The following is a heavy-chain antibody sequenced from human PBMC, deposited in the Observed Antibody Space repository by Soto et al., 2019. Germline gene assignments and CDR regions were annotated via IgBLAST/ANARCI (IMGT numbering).Heavy chain of an antibody. CDR1: GASISGFY. Sequence: QVQLQESGPGLVKPSETLSLTCTVSGASISGFYWSWIRKSAGKGLEWIGRIYATVTTDYNPSLTSRVMMSVDTSKKQFSLKLRSVTAADTDVYYCVRDGTKTLRDWFDPWGQGISVTVSS. CDR3: VRDGTKTLRDWFDP. J-gene: IGHJ5*02. D-gene: IGHD1-1*01. V-gene: IGHV4-4*07. CDR2: IYATVTT.